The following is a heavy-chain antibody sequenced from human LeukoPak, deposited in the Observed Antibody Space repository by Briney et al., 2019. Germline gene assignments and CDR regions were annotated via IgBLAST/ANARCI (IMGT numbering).Heavy chain of an antibody. D-gene: IGHD4-23*01. Sequence: SGTLSLTCAVSGGSISSSNWWSWVRQPPGKGLEWIGEIYHSGSTNYNPSLKSRVTISVDKSKNQFSLKPSSVTAADTAVYYCARAKSTVVDAFDIWGQGTMVTVSS. CDR2: IYHSGST. J-gene: IGHJ3*02. CDR1: GGSISSSNW. CDR3: ARAKSTVVDAFDI. V-gene: IGHV4-4*02.